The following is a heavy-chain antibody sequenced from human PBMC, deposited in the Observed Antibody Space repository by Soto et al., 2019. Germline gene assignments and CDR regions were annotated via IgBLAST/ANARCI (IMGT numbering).Heavy chain of an antibody. CDR3: ARVDLRLHSYYYGMDV. CDR1: GGSISSYY. J-gene: IGHJ6*02. Sequence: QVQLQESGPGLVKPSETLSLTCTVSGGSISSYYWSWIRQPPGKGLEWIGYIYYSGSTNYNPSLKSRVTISVDTSKNQFSLKLSSVTAADTAVYDCARVDLRLHSYYYGMDVWGQGTTVTVSS. CDR2: IYYSGST. V-gene: IGHV4-59*01. D-gene: IGHD5-12*01.